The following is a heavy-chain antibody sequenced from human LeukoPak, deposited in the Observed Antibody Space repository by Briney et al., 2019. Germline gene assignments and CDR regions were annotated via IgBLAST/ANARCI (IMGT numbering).Heavy chain of an antibody. J-gene: IGHJ4*02. CDR1: GFTFSSYA. CDR3: ARDEVIAVAGTPFDY. Sequence: GGSLRLSCAASGFTFSSYAMSWVRQAPGKGLEWVSAISGSGGSTYYADSVKGRFTISRDNSKNTLYLQMNSLRAEDTAVYYCARDEVIAVAGTPFDYWGQGTLVTVSS. D-gene: IGHD6-19*01. CDR2: ISGSGGST. V-gene: IGHV3-23*01.